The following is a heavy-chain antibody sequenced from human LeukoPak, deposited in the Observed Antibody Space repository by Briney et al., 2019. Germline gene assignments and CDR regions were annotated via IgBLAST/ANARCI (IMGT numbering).Heavy chain of an antibody. CDR2: IKQDGSEK. Sequence: GGSLRLSCAASGFTVSSNYMSWVRQAPGKGLEWVANIKQDGSEKYYVDSVKGRFTISRDNAKNSLYLQMDSLRAEDTALYYCARGGYGSGSYPYWGQGTLVTVSS. J-gene: IGHJ4*02. V-gene: IGHV3-7*01. CDR1: GFTVSSNY. CDR3: ARGGYGSGSYPY. D-gene: IGHD3-10*01.